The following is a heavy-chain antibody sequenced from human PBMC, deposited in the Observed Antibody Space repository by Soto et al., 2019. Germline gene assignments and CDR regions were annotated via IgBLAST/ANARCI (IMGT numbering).Heavy chain of an antibody. Sequence: SETLSLTCTVSGGFINSGDYYWSWIRQPPGKGLEWIAYIYYSGIIYYNPSLKSRVTISVDTSKNQFSLKLTSVTAADTAVYYCARDKITGLFDYWGQGTLVTVSS. CDR1: GGFINSGDYY. D-gene: IGHD2-8*02. CDR3: ARDKITGLFDY. J-gene: IGHJ4*02. V-gene: IGHV4-30-4*01. CDR2: IYYSGII.